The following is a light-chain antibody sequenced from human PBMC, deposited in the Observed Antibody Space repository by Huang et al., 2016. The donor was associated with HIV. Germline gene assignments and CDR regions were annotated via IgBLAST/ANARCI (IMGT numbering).Light chain of an antibody. CDR3: QQRISWPPSYT. Sequence: EIVFTQSPATLSLSPGDRATLSYRASQSVSSYFAWYQQKPGQAPRLLIYATSNRATGVPARFSGSGSGTDFTLTISSLEPEDFANYYCQQRISWPPSYTFGQGTKVEI. V-gene: IGKV3-11*01. CDR1: QSVSSY. J-gene: IGKJ2*01. CDR2: ATS.